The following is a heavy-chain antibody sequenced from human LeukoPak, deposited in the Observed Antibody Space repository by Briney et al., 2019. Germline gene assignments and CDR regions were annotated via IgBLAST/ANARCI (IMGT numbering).Heavy chain of an antibody. V-gene: IGHV1-18*01. CDR2: ISAYNGNT. CDR3: ARDLNAYYDSSGSLDY. Sequence: GASVKVSCKASGYTFTSYGISWVRQAPGQGLEGMGWISAYNGNTNYAQKLQGRVTMTTDTSTSTAYMELRSLRSDDTAVYYCARDLNAYYDSSGSLDYWGQGTLVTVSS. J-gene: IGHJ4*02. D-gene: IGHD3-22*01. CDR1: GYTFTSYG.